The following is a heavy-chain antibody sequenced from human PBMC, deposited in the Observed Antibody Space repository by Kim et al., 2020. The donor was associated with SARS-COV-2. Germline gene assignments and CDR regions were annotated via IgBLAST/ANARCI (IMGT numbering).Heavy chain of an antibody. Sequence: GGSLRLSCAASGFTFSSYAMHWVRQAPGKGLEWVAVISYDGSNKYYADSVKGRFTISRDNSKNTLYLQMNSLRAEDTAVYYCARDCLGYCSGGSYKYYY. CDR3: ARDCLGYCSGGSYKYYY. V-gene: IGHV3-30*04. J-gene: IGHJ6*01. CDR1: GFTFSSYA. CDR2: ISYDGSNK. D-gene: IGHD2-15*01.